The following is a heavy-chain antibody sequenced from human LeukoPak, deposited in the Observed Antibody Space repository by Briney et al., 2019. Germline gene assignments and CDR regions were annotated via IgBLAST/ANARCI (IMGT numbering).Heavy chain of an antibody. CDR1: GGSISSYY. D-gene: IGHD4-17*01. J-gene: IGHJ4*02. CDR3: ARLRTPVYFDY. CDR2: ISHSGST. V-gene: IGHV4-59*08. Sequence: SETLSLTCTVSGGSISSYYWSWIRQPPGKGLEWIGDISHSGSTNYNPSLKSRVTISVDTSKNQFSLKLSSVTAADTAVNYCARLRTPVYFDYWGQGTLVTVSS.